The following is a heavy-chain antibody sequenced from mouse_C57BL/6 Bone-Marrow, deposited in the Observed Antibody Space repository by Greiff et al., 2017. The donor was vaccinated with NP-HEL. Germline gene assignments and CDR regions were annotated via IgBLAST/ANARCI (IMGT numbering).Heavy chain of an antibody. CDR3: ASQARNYDYFDY. CDR2: IYPGSGST. CDR1: GYTFTSYW. D-gene: IGHD1-1*01. V-gene: IGHV1-55*01. J-gene: IGHJ2*01. Sequence: QVQLKQPGAELVKPGASVKMSCKASGYTFTSYWITWVKQRPGQGLEWIGDIYPGSGSTNYNEKYKSKATLTVDTSSSTAYMQLSSLTSEDSAVYYGASQARNYDYFDYGGQGTTLTVSS.